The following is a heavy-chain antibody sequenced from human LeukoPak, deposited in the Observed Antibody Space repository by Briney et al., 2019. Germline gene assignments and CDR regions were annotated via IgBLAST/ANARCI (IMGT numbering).Heavy chain of an antibody. D-gene: IGHD5-24*01. CDR2: INHSGST. CDR3: ASGDGYNLPRDY. V-gene: IGHV4-34*01. Sequence: SETLSLTCAVYGGSFSGYYWSWIRQPPGKGLEWIGEINHSGSTNYNPSLKSRVTISVDTSKNQFFLKLSSVTAADTAVYYCASGDGYNLPRDYWGQGTLVTVSS. CDR1: GGSFSGYY. J-gene: IGHJ4*02.